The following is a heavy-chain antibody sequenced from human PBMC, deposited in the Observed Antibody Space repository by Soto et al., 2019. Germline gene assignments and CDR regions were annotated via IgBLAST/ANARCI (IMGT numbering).Heavy chain of an antibody. D-gene: IGHD4-17*01. CDR2: VSDTGST. CDR3: ASGGSTVTTPHAFDI. Sequence: SETLSLTCTVSGGSINTYSWAWIRQSPGGALEWIGSVSDTGSTTYNPSLRSRVTISLDMSKNQFSLKLSSVTAADTAVYYCASGGSTVTTPHAFDIWGQGTMVTVSS. V-gene: IGHV4-59*12. J-gene: IGHJ3*02. CDR1: GGSINTYS.